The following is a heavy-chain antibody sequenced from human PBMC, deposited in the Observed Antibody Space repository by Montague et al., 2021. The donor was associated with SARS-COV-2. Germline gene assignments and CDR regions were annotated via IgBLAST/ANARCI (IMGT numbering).Heavy chain of an antibody. D-gene: IGHD3-10*01. CDR2: ISYDGSIT. CDR1: GFTFNNFA. V-gene: IGHV3-30*03. CDR3: ARNSDIFWFGEGRDSMDV. Sequence: SLRLSCAASGFTFNNFAMHWVRQAPGKGLEWVAVISYDGSITYYADSLRGRFTISRDSSRKILYLQMNSLSGEDTAVYYCARNSDIFWFGEGRDSMDVWGQGTTVIVSS. J-gene: IGHJ6*02.